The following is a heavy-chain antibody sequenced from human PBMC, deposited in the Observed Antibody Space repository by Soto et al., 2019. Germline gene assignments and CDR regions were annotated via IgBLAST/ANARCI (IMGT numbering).Heavy chain of an antibody. CDR2: INHSGST. Sequence: PSETLSLTCAVYGGSFSGYYWSWIRQPPGKGLEWIGEINHSGSTNYNPSLKSRVTISVETSKNQFSLKLSSVTAADTAVYYCASLFLESSSPSLCYCDMDVWGRGTTVAVSS. CDR3: ASLFLESSSPSLCYCDMDV. D-gene: IGHD6-6*01. V-gene: IGHV4-34*01. CDR1: GGSFSGYY. J-gene: IGHJ6*01.